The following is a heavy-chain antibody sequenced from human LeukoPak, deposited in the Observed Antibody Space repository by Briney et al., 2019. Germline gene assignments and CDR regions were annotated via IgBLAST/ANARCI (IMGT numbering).Heavy chain of an antibody. D-gene: IGHD2-2*01. Sequence: SETLSLTCTVSGGSISYYYWSWIRQPPGKGLEWIGYIYYSGSTNYNPSLKSRVTISVDTSKNQCSLNLTSVTTADTAVYYCARVSCSSTTCPRRDALDVWGQGTMVTVSS. CDR2: IYYSGST. J-gene: IGHJ3*01. V-gene: IGHV4-59*01. CDR1: GGSISYYY. CDR3: ARVSCSSTTCPRRDALDV.